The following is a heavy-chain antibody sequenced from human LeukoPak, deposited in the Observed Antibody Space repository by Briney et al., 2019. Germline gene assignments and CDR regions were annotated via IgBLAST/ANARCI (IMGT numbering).Heavy chain of an antibody. V-gene: IGHV3-49*04. CDR2: IRSKAYGGTT. J-gene: IGHJ4*02. CDR3: TREDLYCSGGSCHDNFDY. Sequence: GRSLRLSCTASGFTFGDYAMSWVRQAPGKGLEWVGFIRSKAYGGTTEYAASVKGRFTISRDDSKSIAYLQMNRLKTEDTAVYYCTREDLYCSGGSCHDNFDYWGQGTLVTVSS. CDR1: GFTFGDYA. D-gene: IGHD2-15*01.